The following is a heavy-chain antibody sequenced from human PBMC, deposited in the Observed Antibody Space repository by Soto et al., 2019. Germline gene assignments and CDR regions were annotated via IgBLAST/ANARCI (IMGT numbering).Heavy chain of an antibody. CDR1: WFNFQNLC. CDR3: ARDSYALDY. CDR2: IWYDGSNK. V-gene: IGHV3-33*01. J-gene: IGHJ4*02. Sequence: GSPKTSCSTSWFNFQNLCLPRFRQAPGKGLEWVAVIWYDGSNKYYADSVKGRFTISRDNSKNTLYLQMNSLRAEDTVVYYCARDSYALDYWGQGTLVTVSS. D-gene: IGHD3-16*01.